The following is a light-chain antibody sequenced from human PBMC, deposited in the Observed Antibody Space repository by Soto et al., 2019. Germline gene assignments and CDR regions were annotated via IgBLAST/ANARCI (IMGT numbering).Light chain of an antibody. Sequence: IVMPQSPATLSVSPGARATLSCRARQKGYSNLARYQQTPGQAPWLLIYGASTRATRSPARFSGSQSGTECTLTINSLHSEGCAGYYCQPDDNWPPVTFGQRAKVDIK. CDR2: GAS. CDR1: QKGYSN. CDR3: QPDDNWPPVT. J-gene: IGKJ1*01. V-gene: IGKV3D-15*01.